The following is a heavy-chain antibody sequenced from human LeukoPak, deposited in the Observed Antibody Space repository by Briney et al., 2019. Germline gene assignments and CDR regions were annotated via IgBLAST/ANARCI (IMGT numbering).Heavy chain of an antibody. CDR1: GLTGSHNY. Sequence: GGSLRLSCAASGLTGSHNYVSWVRQAPGKGLEWVSAIHTSGDTCYADSVKGRFTISRDTSKNTLFLQMSSLRADDTAIYYCTKGGHGDYWGQGTLVTVSS. V-gene: IGHV3-53*01. CDR3: TKGGHGDY. D-gene: IGHD2-21*02. CDR2: IHTSGDT. J-gene: IGHJ4*02.